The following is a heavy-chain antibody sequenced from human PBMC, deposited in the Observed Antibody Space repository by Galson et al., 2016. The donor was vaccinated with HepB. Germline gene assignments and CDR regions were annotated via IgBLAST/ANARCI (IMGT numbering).Heavy chain of an antibody. D-gene: IGHD1-26*01. CDR1: GGTFISYA. CDR2: IVPISGTA. V-gene: IGHV1-69*13. Sequence: SVKVSCKASGGTFISYAISWVRQAPGQGLEWMGGIVPISGTANYAQKFQGRVTISADESTSTAYMELTSLRSEDTAMYYCARDLGPTTGGALDIWGQGTMVTVSS. J-gene: IGHJ3*02. CDR3: ARDLGPTTGGALDI.